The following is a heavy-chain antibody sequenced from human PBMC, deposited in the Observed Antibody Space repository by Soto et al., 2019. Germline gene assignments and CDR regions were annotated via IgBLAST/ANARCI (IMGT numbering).Heavy chain of an antibody. Sequence: PSETLSLTCTDSGGSINNYHWTWIRHPPRKGLKGIGYIFYTGHTNYTPSLKSRATISVNTTKSQCSLKVTSVTASDTAVYYCVRLAKYTSGWSAFLYWGLGTLVTVCS. CDR2: IFYTGHT. CDR1: GGSINNYH. V-gene: IGHV4-59*01. CDR3: VRLAKYTSGWSAFLY. J-gene: IGHJ4*02. D-gene: IGHD6-19*01.